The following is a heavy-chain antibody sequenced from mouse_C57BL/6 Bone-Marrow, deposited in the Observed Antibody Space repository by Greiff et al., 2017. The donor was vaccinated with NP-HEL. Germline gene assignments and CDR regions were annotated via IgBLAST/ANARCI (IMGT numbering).Heavy chain of an antibody. CDR2: IYPRSGNT. CDR3: ARLFLGGGYYYAMDY. Sequence: QVQLQQSGAELARPGASVKLSCKASGYTFTSYGISWVKQRTGQGLEWIGEIYPRSGNTYYNEKFKGKATLTADKSSSTAYMELRSLTSEDSAVYFCARLFLGGGYYYAMDYWGQGTSVTVSS. D-gene: IGHD1-1*01. V-gene: IGHV1-81*01. CDR1: GYTFTSYG. J-gene: IGHJ4*01.